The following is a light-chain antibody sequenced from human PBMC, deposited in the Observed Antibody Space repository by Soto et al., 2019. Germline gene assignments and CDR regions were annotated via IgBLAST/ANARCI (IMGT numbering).Light chain of an antibody. Sequence: ETVMTQSPATLSASPGERVTLSCRASQSISANLAWYQQKPGQAPRLLIYDASTRATGIPPRFSGSGSGTEFSLTISSLQSEDFAVYFCQQYNYWPPYTFGQGTKLEIQ. CDR3: QQYNYWPPYT. J-gene: IGKJ2*01. V-gene: IGKV3-15*01. CDR1: QSISAN. CDR2: DAS.